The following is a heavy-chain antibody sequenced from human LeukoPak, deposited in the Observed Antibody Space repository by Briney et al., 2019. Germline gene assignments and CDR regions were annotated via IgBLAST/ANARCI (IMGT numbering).Heavy chain of an antibody. CDR2: IRSKAYGGTT. CDR3: TRGGTMRDY. D-gene: IGHD3-22*01. V-gene: IGHV3-49*03. J-gene: IGHJ4*02. CDR1: GFTFSDYA. Sequence: GGSLRLSCTASGFTFSDYAMSWFRQAPGKGLEWVGFIRSKAYGGTTEYAASVKGRFTISRDDSKSIAYLQMNSLKTEDTAVYYCTRGGTMRDYWGQGTLVTVSS.